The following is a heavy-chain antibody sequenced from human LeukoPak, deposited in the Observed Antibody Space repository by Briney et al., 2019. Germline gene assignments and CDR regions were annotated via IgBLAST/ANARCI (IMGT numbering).Heavy chain of an antibody. Sequence: GASVKVSCQASGYTFTNYYIHWVRQAPGQGLEWMGLINPGGGNTNYAQNFQGRVTMTRDTSASTVYMELSSLRSEDTAIYYCARIRDGYNDAYDIWGQGTVVTVPS. D-gene: IGHD5-24*01. J-gene: IGHJ3*02. CDR1: GYTFTNYY. V-gene: IGHV1-46*01. CDR3: ARIRDGYNDAYDI. CDR2: INPGGGNT.